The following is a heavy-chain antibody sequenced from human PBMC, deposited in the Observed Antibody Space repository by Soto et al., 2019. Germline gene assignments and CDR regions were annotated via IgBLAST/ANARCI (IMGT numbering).Heavy chain of an antibody. Sequence: GGSLRLSCAASGFTFSDSYMSWIRQAPGKGLEWISYITSSGNTVYYADSLKGRFTISRDNAKNSLYLQMNRLRAEDTAVYYCARVSWREKYGMDVWGQGTTVTVSS. V-gene: IGHV3-11*01. CDR2: ITSSGNTV. J-gene: IGHJ6*02. CDR3: ARVSWREKYGMDV. CDR1: GFTFSDSY.